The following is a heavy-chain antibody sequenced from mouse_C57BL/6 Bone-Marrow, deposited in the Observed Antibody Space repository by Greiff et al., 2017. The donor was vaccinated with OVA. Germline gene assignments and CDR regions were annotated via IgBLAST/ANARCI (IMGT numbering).Heavy chain of an antibody. D-gene: IGHD4-1*01. CDR2: IYPRSGNT. Sequence: VQLKESGAELARPGASVKLSCKASGYTFTSYGISWVKQRTGQGLEWIGEIYPRSGNTYYNEKFKGQATLTADKSSSTAYMELRSLTSKDSAVYFWARDLGKLCACCGHGALVSVSA. CDR3: ARDLGKLCAC. CDR1: GYTFTSYG. J-gene: IGHJ3*01. V-gene: IGHV1-81*01.